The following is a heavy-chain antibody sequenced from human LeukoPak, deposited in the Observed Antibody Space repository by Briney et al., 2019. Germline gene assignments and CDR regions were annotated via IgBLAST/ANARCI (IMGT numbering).Heavy chain of an antibody. V-gene: IGHV4-59*01. D-gene: IGHD6-19*01. J-gene: IGHJ6*03. CDR2: IYYSGST. CDR1: GGSISSYY. Sequence: PSETLSLTCTVSGGSISSYYWSWIRQPPGKGLEWIGYIYYSGSTNYNPSLKSRVTISVDTSKDQFSLKLSSVTAADTAVYYCARLMAVAGNYYYYYMDVWGKGTTVTVSS. CDR3: ARLMAVAGNYYYYYMDV.